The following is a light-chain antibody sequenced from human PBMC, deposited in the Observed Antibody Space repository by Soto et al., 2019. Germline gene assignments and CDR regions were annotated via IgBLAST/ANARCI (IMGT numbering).Light chain of an antibody. Sequence: EIVMTQSPATLSMSPGERATLSCRATQNVNSNLAWYQQRPGQAPRLLIYGASIRPTGIPARFSGSGSGTEFTLTIDSLQSEDFAVYYCQQYNDWPPMYTFGQGTKLEIK. CDR1: QNVNSN. CDR2: GAS. V-gene: IGKV3-15*01. J-gene: IGKJ2*01. CDR3: QQYNDWPPMYT.